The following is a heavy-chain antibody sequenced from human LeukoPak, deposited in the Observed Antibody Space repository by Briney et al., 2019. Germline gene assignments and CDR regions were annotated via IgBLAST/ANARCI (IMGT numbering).Heavy chain of an antibody. CDR3: AKDMVRGYYFDC. V-gene: IGHV3-23*01. CDR1: GFTFSIYA. CDR2: VSGSGHST. Sequence: GGSLRLSCAASGFTFSIYAMSWVRQAPGKGLEWVSTVSGSGHSTFYADSVKGRFTVSRDNSKNTLYLQMNSLRAEDTAVYFCAKDMVRGYYFDCWGQGTLITVSS. D-gene: IGHD3-10*01. J-gene: IGHJ4*02.